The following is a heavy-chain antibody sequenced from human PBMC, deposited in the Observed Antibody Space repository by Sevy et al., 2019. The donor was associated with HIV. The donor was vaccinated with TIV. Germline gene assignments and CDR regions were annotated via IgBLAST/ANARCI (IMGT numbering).Heavy chain of an antibody. CDR3: TRVEGAADWGMDV. CDR1: GFTFGGYT. J-gene: IGHJ6*02. Sequence: GGSLRLSCTASGFTFGGYTMSWVRQAPGKGLEWVAFIRGKPYGGTTEYAASVKGRFTISRDDSKSIAYLQMNSLNTEDTAVYYCTRVEGAADWGMDVWGQGTTGTVSS. CDR2: IRGKPYGGTT. D-gene: IGHD1-26*01. V-gene: IGHV3-49*04.